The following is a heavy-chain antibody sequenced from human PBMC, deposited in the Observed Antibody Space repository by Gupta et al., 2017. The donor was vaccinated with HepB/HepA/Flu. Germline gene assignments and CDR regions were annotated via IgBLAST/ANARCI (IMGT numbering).Heavy chain of an antibody. V-gene: IGHV3-33*03. Sequence: QVHLVESGGGVGQPGRSLRLSCAASGFNFSNHGMHWVRQVPGKGLDWVALIWYDGFNKYYADSVKGRFTVSRDNSKNTVSLEMNSLRVDDTAVYYCAKDSVGANSYYDSWGQGSLVTVSS. CDR2: IWYDGFNK. CDR3: AKDSVGANSYYDS. CDR1: GFNFSNHG. D-gene: IGHD4/OR15-4a*01. J-gene: IGHJ4*02.